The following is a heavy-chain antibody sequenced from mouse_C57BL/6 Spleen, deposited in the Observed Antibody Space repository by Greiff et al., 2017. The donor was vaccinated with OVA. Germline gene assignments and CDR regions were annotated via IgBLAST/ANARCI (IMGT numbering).Heavy chain of an antibody. J-gene: IGHJ4*01. Sequence: EVQLQESGPELVKPGASVKISCKASGYSFTDYNMNWVKQSNGKSLEWIGVINPNYGTTSYNQKFKGKATLTVDQSSSTAYMQLNSLTSEDSAVYYCARSVVAKALYAMDYWGQGTSVTVSS. CDR2: INPNYGTT. CDR1: GYSFTDYN. V-gene: IGHV1-39*01. D-gene: IGHD1-1*01. CDR3: ARSVVAKALYAMDY.